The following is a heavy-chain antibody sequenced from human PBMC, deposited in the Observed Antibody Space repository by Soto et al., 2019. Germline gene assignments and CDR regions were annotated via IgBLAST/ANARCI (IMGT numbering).Heavy chain of an antibody. Sequence: GGSLRLSCAASGFTFSSYAMHWVRQAPGKGLEYVSAISSNGGSTYYADSVKGRFTISRDNAKNTVFLQMNSLRAEDMGVYYCAGDAFDIWGQGTMVT. V-gene: IGHV3-64*02. J-gene: IGHJ3*02. CDR1: GFTFSSYA. CDR2: ISSNGGST. CDR3: AGDAFDI.